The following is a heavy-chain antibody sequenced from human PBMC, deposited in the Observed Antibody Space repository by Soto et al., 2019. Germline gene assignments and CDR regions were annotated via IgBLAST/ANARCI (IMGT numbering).Heavy chain of an antibody. CDR3: ARTAAGSGSDY. CDR2: INSDGSST. D-gene: IGHD3-10*01. J-gene: IGHJ4*02. Sequence: EVQLVESGGGLVQPGGSLRLSCAASGYTFSTYWMHWVRQAPGKGLVWVSRINSDGSSTNYADSVKGRFTISRDNAKNTLYLPMNSLRAEDTAVYYCARTAAGSGSDYWGLGTLVTVSS. CDR1: GYTFSTYW. V-gene: IGHV3-74*01.